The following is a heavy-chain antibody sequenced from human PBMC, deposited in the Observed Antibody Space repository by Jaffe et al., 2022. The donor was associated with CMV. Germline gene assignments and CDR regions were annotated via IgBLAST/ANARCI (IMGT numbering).Heavy chain of an antibody. Sequence: EVQLVESGGGLVQPGGSLRLSCAASGFTFSSYAMSWVRQAPGKGLEWVSAISGSGGSTYYADSVKGRFTISRDNSKNTLYLQMNSLRAEDTAVYYCAKDRLLYSSSSRYFDYWGQGTLVTVSS. CDR2: ISGSGGST. V-gene: IGHV3-23*04. CDR3: AKDRLLYSSSSRYFDY. J-gene: IGHJ4*02. CDR1: GFTFSSYA. D-gene: IGHD6-6*01.